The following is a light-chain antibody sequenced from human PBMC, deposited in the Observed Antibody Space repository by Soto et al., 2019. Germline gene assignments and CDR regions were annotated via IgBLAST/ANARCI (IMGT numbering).Light chain of an antibody. Sequence: DIQMTQSPSSLSASVGDRVTITCRASQSISKYLNWYQQKPGKAPSLLMYAVSSLQGGVPPRFSGSASGTNFPLTIAGLQREDFATYHCQQSYRTPYTFGQGTKLEIK. CDR1: QSISKY. V-gene: IGKV1-39*01. CDR2: AVS. J-gene: IGKJ2*01. CDR3: QQSYRTPYT.